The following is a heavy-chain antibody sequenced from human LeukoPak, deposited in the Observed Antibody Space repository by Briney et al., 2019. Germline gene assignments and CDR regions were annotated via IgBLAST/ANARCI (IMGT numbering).Heavy chain of an antibody. Sequence: SETLSLTCAVYGGSFSGYYWSWIRQPPGKGLEWIGEINHSGSTNYNPSLKSRVTISVDTSKNQFSLKLSSVTAADTAVYYCARGRAAVVNRGQGTLVTVSS. CDR3: ARGRAAVVN. D-gene: IGHD2-15*01. CDR2: INHSGST. CDR1: GGSFSGYY. J-gene: IGHJ4*02. V-gene: IGHV4-34*01.